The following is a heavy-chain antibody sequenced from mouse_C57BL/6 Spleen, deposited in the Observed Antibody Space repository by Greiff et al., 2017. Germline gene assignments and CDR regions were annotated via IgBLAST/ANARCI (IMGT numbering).Heavy chain of an antibody. CDR1: GYTFTSYW. J-gene: IGHJ4*01. CDR3: ARAGATVVNAMDY. CDR2: IDPSDSYT. Sequence: QVQLQQPGAELVRPGTSVKLSCKASGYTFTSYWMHWVKQRPGQGLEWIGVIDPSDSYTNYNQKFKGKATLTVDTSSSTAYMQLSSLTSEDSAVYYCARAGATVVNAMDYWGQGTSVTVSS. V-gene: IGHV1-59*01. D-gene: IGHD1-1*01.